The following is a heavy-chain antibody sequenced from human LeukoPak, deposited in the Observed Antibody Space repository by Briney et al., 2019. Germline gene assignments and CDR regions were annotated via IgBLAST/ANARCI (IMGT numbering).Heavy chain of an antibody. CDR1: GGSFSGYY. J-gene: IGHJ4*02. CDR2: INHSGST. Sequence: SDTLSLTCAVYGGSFSGYYWSWIRQPPGKGLEWIGEINHSGSTNYNPSLKSRVTISVDTSKSQFSLKLSSVTAADTAVYYCARSIAVAGKRGLDYWGQGTLVTVSS. CDR3: ARSIAVAGKRGLDY. V-gene: IGHV4-34*01. D-gene: IGHD6-19*01.